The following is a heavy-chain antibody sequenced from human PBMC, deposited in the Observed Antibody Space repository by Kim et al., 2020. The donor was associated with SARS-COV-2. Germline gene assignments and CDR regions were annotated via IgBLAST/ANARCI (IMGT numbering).Heavy chain of an antibody. Sequence: SVKVSCKASGGTFSSYAISWVRQAPGQGLEWMGGIIPIFGTANYAQKFQGRVTITADKSTSTAYMELSSLRSEDTAVYYCASGDPRGYCSSTSCYDYWGQGTLVTVSS. CDR3: ASGDPRGYCSSTSCYDY. CDR2: IIPIFGTA. D-gene: IGHD2-2*01. J-gene: IGHJ4*02. CDR1: GGTFSSYA. V-gene: IGHV1-69*06.